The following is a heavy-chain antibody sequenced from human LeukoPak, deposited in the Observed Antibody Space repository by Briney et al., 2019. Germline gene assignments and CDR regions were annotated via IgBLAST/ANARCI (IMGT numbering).Heavy chain of an antibody. V-gene: IGHV1-2*02. CDR1: GYTFTGYY. D-gene: IGHD3-3*01. CDR3: AREGGDFWSGYYISDAFDI. CDR2: INPNSGGT. J-gene: IGHJ3*02. Sequence: ASVKVSCKASGYTFTGYYMHWVRPAPGQGLEWMGWINPNSGGTNYAQKFQGRVTMTRDTSISTAYMELSRLRSDDTAVYYCAREGGDFWSGYYISDAFDIWGQGTMVTVSS.